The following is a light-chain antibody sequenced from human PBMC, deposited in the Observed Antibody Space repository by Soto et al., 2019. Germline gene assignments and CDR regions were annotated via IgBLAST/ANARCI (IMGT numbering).Light chain of an antibody. J-gene: IGLJ1*01. Sequence: QSVLTQPASVSGSLGQSITISCSGTSSDIGAYDSVSWYQQHPGRAPKLIIFEVNNWPSGVSSRFSGSKSGNTASLTISGLQDEDEADYYCSLYTSLSALHVFGTGTKVTVL. CDR3: SLYTSLSALHV. V-gene: IGLV2-14*01. CDR1: SSDIGAYDS. CDR2: EVN.